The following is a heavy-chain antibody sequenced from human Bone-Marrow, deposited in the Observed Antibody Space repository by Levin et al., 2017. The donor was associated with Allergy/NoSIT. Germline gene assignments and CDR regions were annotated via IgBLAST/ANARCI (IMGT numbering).Heavy chain of an antibody. CDR3: AKDLGAQEDYDCLRGRFDY. CDR1: GFIFSSYT. Sequence: GESLKISCAASGFIFSSYTMSWVRQAPGKGLEWVADISGSGGRTYYADSVKGRFTISRDSSSHTLYLQMNSLRAQDTAVYYCAKDLGAQEDYDCLRGRFDYWGQGTLVTVSS. D-gene: IGHD3-3*01. V-gene: IGHV3-23*01. CDR2: ISGSGGRT. J-gene: IGHJ4*02.